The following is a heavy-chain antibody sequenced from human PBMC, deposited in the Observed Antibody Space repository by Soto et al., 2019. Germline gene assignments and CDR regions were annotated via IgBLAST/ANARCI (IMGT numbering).Heavy chain of an antibody. CDR3: ARGAYDSRGYYPWRYYYGMDV. V-gene: IGHV1-2*04. Sequence: ASVKVSCKASGYTFTGYYMHWVRQAPGQGLEWMGWINPNSGGTNYAQKFQGWVTMTRDTSISTTYMELSRLRSDDTAVYYCARGAYDSRGYYPWRYYYGMDVWGQGTTVTVSS. J-gene: IGHJ6*02. D-gene: IGHD3-22*01. CDR2: INPNSGGT. CDR1: GYTFTGYY.